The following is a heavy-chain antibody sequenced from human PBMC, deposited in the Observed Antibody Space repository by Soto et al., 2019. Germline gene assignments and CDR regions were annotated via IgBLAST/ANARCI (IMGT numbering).Heavy chain of an antibody. V-gene: IGHV5-51*01. CDR3: ARHPVDTAMASGYYYYGMDV. Sequence: LRESLKISCKGSGYSFTSYWIGWVRQMPGKGLEWMGIIYPGDSDTRYSPSFQGQVTISADKSISTAYLQWSSLKASDTAMYYCARHPVDTAMASGYYYYGMDVWGQGTTVTVSS. CDR2: IYPGDSDT. J-gene: IGHJ6*02. D-gene: IGHD5-18*01. CDR1: GYSFTSYW.